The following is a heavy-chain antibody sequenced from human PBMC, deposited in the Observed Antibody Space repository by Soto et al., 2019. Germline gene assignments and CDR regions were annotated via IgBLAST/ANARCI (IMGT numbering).Heavy chain of an antibody. Sequence: QITLKESGPPLVKPTQTLTLTCTFSGFSLNTSGVGVGWIRQPPGKALEWLALIYWDDDKRYSPSLKSRLTITKDTSKNQVVLTMTNMDPVDTATYYCAHSLIAAADIDDAFDIWGQGTMVTVSS. J-gene: IGHJ3*02. CDR2: IYWDDDK. CDR1: GFSLNTSGVG. CDR3: AHSLIAAADIDDAFDI. V-gene: IGHV2-5*02. D-gene: IGHD6-13*01.